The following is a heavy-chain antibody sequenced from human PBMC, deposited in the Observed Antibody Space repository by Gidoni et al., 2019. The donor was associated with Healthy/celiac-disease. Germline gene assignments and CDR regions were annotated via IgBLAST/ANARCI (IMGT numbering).Heavy chain of an antibody. D-gene: IGHD6-19*01. V-gene: IGHV3-9*01. CDR2: ISWNSGSI. Sequence: EVQLVESGGGLVQPGRSLRLSCAASGFTFADYAMHWVRQAPGKGLGWVSGISWNSGSIGDADSVKGRFTISRDNAKNSLYLLMNSLRAEDTALYYCAKDSSIAVAGAFDYWGQGTLVTVSS. CDR1: GFTFADYA. CDR3: AKDSSIAVAGAFDY. J-gene: IGHJ4*02.